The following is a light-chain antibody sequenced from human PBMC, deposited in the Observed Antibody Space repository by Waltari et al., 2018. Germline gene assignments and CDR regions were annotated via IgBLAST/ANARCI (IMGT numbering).Light chain of an antibody. J-gene: IGLJ1*01. Sequence: SSELTQPSSVSVSPGQTARITCSGDMLPKKYTRWFQQKPGQAPVLVLYQDSARPSGIPGRVPGSSAGTTVTLTISGAQVEDEADYYCYSTTDNNLGVFGPGTRVTVL. CDR2: QDS. CDR1: MLPKKY. V-gene: IGLV3-27*01. CDR3: YSTTDNNLGV.